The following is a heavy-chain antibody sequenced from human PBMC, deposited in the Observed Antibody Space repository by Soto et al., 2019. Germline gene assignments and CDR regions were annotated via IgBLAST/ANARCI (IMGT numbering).Heavy chain of an antibody. V-gene: IGHV3-23*01. D-gene: IGHD3-10*01. J-gene: IGHJ4*02. Sequence: EVQLLESGGGLVQPGGSLRLSCAASGFTFNNYATSWVRQAPGKGLEWVSAISGGGDTTSYADSVKGRFTVSRDGSKNTLYVQMNSLRAEDTAVYYCAKGRGGSGSLTPRVDFWGQGTLVTVSS. CDR3: AKGRGGSGSLTPRVDF. CDR2: ISGGGDTT. CDR1: GFTFNNYA.